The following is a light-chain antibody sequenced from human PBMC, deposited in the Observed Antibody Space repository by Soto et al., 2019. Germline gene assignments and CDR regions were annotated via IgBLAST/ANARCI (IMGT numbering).Light chain of an antibody. CDR1: QSVTSNY. CDR2: CAS. V-gene: IGKV3-20*01. CDR3: QQYGSTPT. Sequence: EIVLTQSPGTLSLSPGERATLSCRASQSVTSNYLAWYQQKPGQAPRVLIYCASNRATGIQDRFSGSVSWTDFTLTISRLEPEYFAVYYCQQYGSTPTFGQGTKVEVK. J-gene: IGKJ1*01.